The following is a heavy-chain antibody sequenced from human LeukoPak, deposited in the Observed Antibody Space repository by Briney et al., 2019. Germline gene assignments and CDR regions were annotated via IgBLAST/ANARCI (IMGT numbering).Heavy chain of an antibody. CDR1: GSTFSSYA. J-gene: IGHJ6*03. CDR2: ISGSGGST. D-gene: IGHD3-10*01. V-gene: IGHV3-23*01. CDR3: AKYYYGSGSSFSYYYYYYMDV. Sequence: GGSLRLSCAASGSTFSSYAMSWVRQAPGKGLERVSAISGSGGSTYYADSVKGRFTIPRDNSKNTLYLQMDSLRAEDTAVYYCAKYYYGSGSSFSYYYYYYMDVWGKGTTVTVSS.